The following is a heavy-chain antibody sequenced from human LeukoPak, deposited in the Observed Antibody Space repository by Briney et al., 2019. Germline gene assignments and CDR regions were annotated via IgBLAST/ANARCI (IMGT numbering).Heavy chain of an antibody. J-gene: IGHJ3*02. Sequence: SETLSLTCAVYGGSFSGYYWGWIRQPPGKGLEWIGSIYYSQSTYYNPSLKSRVTISVDTSKNQFSLKLSSVTAADTAVYYCARPVNSGYDAFNIWGQGTMVTVSS. V-gene: IGHV4-39*01. D-gene: IGHD5-12*01. CDR3: ARPVNSGYDAFNI. CDR1: GGSFSGYY. CDR2: IYYSQST.